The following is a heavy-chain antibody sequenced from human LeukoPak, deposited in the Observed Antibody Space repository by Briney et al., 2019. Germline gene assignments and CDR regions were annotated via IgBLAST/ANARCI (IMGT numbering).Heavy chain of an antibody. CDR3: ARDRTQLERWGYYYYGMDV. CDR2: IYYSGST. D-gene: IGHD1-1*01. Sequence: SETLSLTCTVSGGSISSYYWSWIRQPPGKGLEWIGYIYYSGSTNYNPSLKSRVTISVDTSKNQFSLKLSSVTAADTAVYYCARDRTQLERWGYYYYGMDVWGKGTTATVSS. J-gene: IGHJ6*04. CDR1: GGSISSYY. V-gene: IGHV4-59*01.